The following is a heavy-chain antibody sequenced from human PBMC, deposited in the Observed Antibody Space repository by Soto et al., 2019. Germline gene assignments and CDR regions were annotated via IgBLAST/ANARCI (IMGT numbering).Heavy chain of an antibody. CDR3: AKGDSSSWYPPIDY. V-gene: IGHV3-30*18. Sequence: VGSLRLSCAASGFTFSSYGMHWVRQAPGKGLEWVAVISYDGSNKYYADSVKGRFTISRDNSKNTLYLQMNSLRAEDTAVYYCAKGDSSSWYPPIDYWGQGTLVTVSS. D-gene: IGHD6-13*01. J-gene: IGHJ4*02. CDR1: GFTFSSYG. CDR2: ISYDGSNK.